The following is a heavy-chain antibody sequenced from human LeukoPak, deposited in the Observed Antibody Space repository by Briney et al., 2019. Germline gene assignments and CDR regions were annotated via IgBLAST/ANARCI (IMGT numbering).Heavy chain of an antibody. CDR2: ISSSSSTI. J-gene: IGHJ4*02. CDR3: ASGSRDGYNYRFDY. Sequence: PGGSLRLSYAASGFTFSSYNMNWVRQAPGKGLEWVSYISSSSSTIYYANSVKGRFTISRDNAKNSLYLQMNNLRAEDTAVYYCASGSRDGYNYRFDYWGQGTLVTVSS. D-gene: IGHD5-24*01. CDR1: GFTFSSYN. V-gene: IGHV3-48*04.